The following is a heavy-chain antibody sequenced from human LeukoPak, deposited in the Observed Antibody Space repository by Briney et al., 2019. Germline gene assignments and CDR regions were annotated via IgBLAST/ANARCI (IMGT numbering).Heavy chain of an antibody. CDR3: AKDMVNFGDYRLDY. V-gene: IGHV3-43*02. Sequence: GGSLRLSCVASGFTFHDYAMHWVRQVPGKGLECVSLISGDGSNTYYVDSVRGRFTISRDNTQNSLFLQMNSLRAEDTAWYFCAKDMVNFGDYRLDYWGQGTLVTVSS. D-gene: IGHD4-17*01. CDR2: ISGDGSNT. CDR1: GFTFHDYA. J-gene: IGHJ4*02.